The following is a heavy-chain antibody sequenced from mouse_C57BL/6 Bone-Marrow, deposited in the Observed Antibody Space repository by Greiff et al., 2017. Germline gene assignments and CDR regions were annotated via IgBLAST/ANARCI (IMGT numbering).Heavy chain of an antibody. CDR1: GYTFTDYE. J-gene: IGHJ3*01. Sequence: QVQLQQSGAELVRPGASVTLSCKASGYTFTDYEMHWVKQTPVHGLEWIGAIDPETGGTAYNQKFKGKAILTADKSSSTAYMELRSLTSEDSAVYYCTREANWVCAYWGQGTLVTVSA. D-gene: IGHD4-1*01. CDR3: TREANWVCAY. V-gene: IGHV1-15*01. CDR2: IDPETGGT.